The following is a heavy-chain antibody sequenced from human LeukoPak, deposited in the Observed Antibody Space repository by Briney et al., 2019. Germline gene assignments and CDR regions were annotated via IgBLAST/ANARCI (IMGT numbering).Heavy chain of an antibody. CDR1: GFTFSNYA. V-gene: IGHV3-23*01. Sequence: GGSLRLSCAASGFTFSNYAVGWVSQAPGKGLEWVSTFTGSGGSTYYADSVKGRFTISRDNSKNTLYLQMNSLRDEDTAIYYCARAITIVRGVTGRGGMDVWGQGTTVTV. CDR2: FTGSGGST. CDR3: ARAITIVRGVTGRGGMDV. D-gene: IGHD3-10*01. J-gene: IGHJ6*02.